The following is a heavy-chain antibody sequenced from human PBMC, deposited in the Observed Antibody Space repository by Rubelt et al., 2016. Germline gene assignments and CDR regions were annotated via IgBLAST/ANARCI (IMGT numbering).Heavy chain of an antibody. D-gene: IGHD3-22*01. CDR2: IYWDDDK. J-gene: IGHJ4*02. CDR3: ARSGYYYDSSGYFTEDFDY. Sequence: QITLKESGPTLVKPTQTLTLTCTFSGFSLSTSGVGVGWIRQPPGKALEWLALIYWDDDKRYSPSLKSRLTTTKDTSKNTVVLTMTNMDPVDTATYYCARSGYYYDSSGYFTEDFDYWGQGTLVTVSS. CDR1: GFSLSTSGVG. V-gene: IGHV2-5*02.